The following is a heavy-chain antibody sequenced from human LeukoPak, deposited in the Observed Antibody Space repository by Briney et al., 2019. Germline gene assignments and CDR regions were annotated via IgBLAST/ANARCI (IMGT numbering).Heavy chain of an antibody. D-gene: IGHD3-16*01. J-gene: IGHJ4*02. CDR2: IKEDGSEN. V-gene: IGHV3-7*04. Sequence: PGGSLRLSCVASGFTFSDYWMSWVRQAPGKGLEWVATIKEDGSENYYVDSVRGRFTISRDNAKNSLYLQMNSLRAEDTAMYYCARAYAGGIFDSWGQGTLVTVSS. CDR1: GFTFSDYW. CDR3: ARAYAGGIFDS.